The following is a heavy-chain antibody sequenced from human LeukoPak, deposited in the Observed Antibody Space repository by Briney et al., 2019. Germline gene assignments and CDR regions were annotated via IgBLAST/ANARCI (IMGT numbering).Heavy chain of an antibody. V-gene: IGHV4-39*01. D-gene: IGHD2/OR15-2a*01. CDR2: VYYTGNT. Sequence: NASETLSLTCTVSGGSITDTYYYWGWIRQPPGKGLEWVGTVYYTGNTYYHPSLKSRVTISVDMSKNQFSLSLSSVTAADTAVYYCARREENIKSAIDFWGQGSLVTVSS. J-gene: IGHJ4*02. CDR1: GGSITDTYYY. CDR3: ARREENIKSAIDF.